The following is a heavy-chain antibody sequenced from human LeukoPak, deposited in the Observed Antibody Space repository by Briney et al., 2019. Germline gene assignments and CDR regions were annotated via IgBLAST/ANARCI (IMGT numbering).Heavy chain of an antibody. D-gene: IGHD2-15*01. CDR2: ITNNGGKT. J-gene: IGHJ4*02. CDR1: GFSVSRRA. Sequence: GGSLRLPCAATGFSVSRRAMSWVRQAPGKGLEWLASITNNGGKTYYAASVKGRFSISRDESQNTVYLAMSSLGVEDTAVYYCAKDHPSDGWPTFEYWGQGVLVTVSS. V-gene: IGHV3-23*01. CDR3: AKDHPSDGWPTFEY.